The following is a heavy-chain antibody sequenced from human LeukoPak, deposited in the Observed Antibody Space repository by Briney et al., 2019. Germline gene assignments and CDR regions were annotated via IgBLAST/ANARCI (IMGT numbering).Heavy chain of an antibody. J-gene: IGHJ4*02. D-gene: IGHD2-8*01. V-gene: IGHV1-58*02. CDR3: AVTLGYCTNGVCLPLDY. Sequence: SVKVSCKASGFTFTSSAMQWVRQARGQRLEWIGWIVVGSGNTNYAQKFQERVTITRDSSTSTAYMELSRLRSEDTAVYYCAVTLGYCTNGVCLPLDYWGQGTLVTVSS. CDR2: IVVGSGNT. CDR1: GFTFTSSA.